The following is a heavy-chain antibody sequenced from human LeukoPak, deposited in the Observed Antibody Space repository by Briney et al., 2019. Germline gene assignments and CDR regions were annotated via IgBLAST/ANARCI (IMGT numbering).Heavy chain of an antibody. CDR3: ARGPLGFYGSGSYYLPAD. CDR2: ISSSSSTI. CDR1: GFTFSSYS. Sequence: PGGSLRLSCAASGFTFSSYSMNWVRQAPGKGLEWVSYISSSSSTIYYADSVKGRFTISRDNTKNSLYLQMNSLRAEDTAVYYCARGPLGFYGSGSYYLPADWGQGTLVTVSS. J-gene: IGHJ4*02. D-gene: IGHD3-10*01. V-gene: IGHV3-48*01.